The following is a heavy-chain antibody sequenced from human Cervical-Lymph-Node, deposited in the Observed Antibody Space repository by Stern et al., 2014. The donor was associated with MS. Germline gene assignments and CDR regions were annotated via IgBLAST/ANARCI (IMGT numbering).Heavy chain of an antibody. D-gene: IGHD5-12*01. CDR3: ARSGRYGGNYDY. V-gene: IGHV4-59*01. J-gene: IGHJ4*02. Sequence: QVQLQESGPGLVKPSETLSLICTVSGGSISSYYWSWIRQPPGKGLEWIGYIYYSGNTNYNPSLKSRVTISVDTSKGQFSLKLTSVTAADTAVYYCARSGRYGGNYDYWGQGTLVTVSS. CDR2: IYYSGNT. CDR1: GGSISSYY.